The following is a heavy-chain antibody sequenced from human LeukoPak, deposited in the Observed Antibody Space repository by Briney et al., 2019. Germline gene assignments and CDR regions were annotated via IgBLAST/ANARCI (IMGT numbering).Heavy chain of an antibody. Sequence: GGSLRLSCAASGFTFSSYGMHWVRQAPGKGLEWVAVIWYDGSNKYYADSVKGRFTISRDNSKNTLYLQMNSLRAEDTAVYYCASLYGSGRFYDAFDIWGQGTMVTVSS. V-gene: IGHV3-33*01. CDR3: ASLYGSGRFYDAFDI. CDR1: GFTFSSYG. J-gene: IGHJ3*02. D-gene: IGHD3-10*01. CDR2: IWYDGSNK.